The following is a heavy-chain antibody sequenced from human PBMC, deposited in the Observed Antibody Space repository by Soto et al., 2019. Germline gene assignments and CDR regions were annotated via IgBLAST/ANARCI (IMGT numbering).Heavy chain of an antibody. D-gene: IGHD6-19*01. J-gene: IGHJ4*02. Sequence: QVQLVESGGGVVQPGRSLRLSCAASGFTFSSYGMHWVRQAPGKGLEWVAVISYDGSNKYYADSVKGRFTISRDNSKNTLYLQMNSLRAEDTDVYYCAKDPQSSGWSSYYFDYWGQGTLVTVSS. CDR3: AKDPQSSGWSSYYFDY. CDR1: GFTFSSYG. V-gene: IGHV3-30*18. CDR2: ISYDGSNK.